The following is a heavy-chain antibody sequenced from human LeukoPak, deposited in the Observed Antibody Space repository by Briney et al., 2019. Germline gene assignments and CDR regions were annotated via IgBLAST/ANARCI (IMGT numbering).Heavy chain of an antibody. V-gene: IGHV4-39*01. CDR2: IYYSGST. J-gene: IGHJ4*02. Sequence: SETLSLTCTVSGDSINSSNYYWGWMRQPPGKGLEWIGSIYYSGSTYYNPSLKSRVTISVDTSKNQFSLKLSSVTAADTAVYYCARALSSYPYSLDYWGQGTLVTVSS. CDR1: GDSINSSNYY. CDR3: ARALSSYPYSLDY. D-gene: IGHD3-3*01.